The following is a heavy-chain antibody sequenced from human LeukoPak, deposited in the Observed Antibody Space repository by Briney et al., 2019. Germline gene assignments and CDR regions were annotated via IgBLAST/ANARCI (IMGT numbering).Heavy chain of an antibody. Sequence: SETLSVTCAVYGGSFSGYYWSWIRQPPGKGLEWIGEINHSGSTNYNPSPKSRVTISVDTSKNQFSLKLSSVTAADTAVYYCAARAYYYDSSGYQYYFDYWGQGTLVTVSS. V-gene: IGHV4-34*01. CDR1: GGSFSGYY. D-gene: IGHD3-22*01. J-gene: IGHJ4*02. CDR2: INHSGST. CDR3: AARAYYYDSSGYQYYFDY.